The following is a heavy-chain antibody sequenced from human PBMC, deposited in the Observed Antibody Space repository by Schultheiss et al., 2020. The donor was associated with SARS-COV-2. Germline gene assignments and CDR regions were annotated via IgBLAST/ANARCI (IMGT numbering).Heavy chain of an antibody. CDR1: GYSFTRYW. CDR2: IYPGDSDT. V-gene: IGHV5-51*01. CDR3: ARYSGHLWFGDRPDDWFDP. D-gene: IGHD3-10*01. Sequence: GGSLRLSCKGSGYSFTRYWIGWVRQMPGKGLEWMGIIYPGDSDTRYSPSFQGQVTISADKSISTAYLQWSSLKASDTAMYYCARYSGHLWFGDRPDDWFDPWGQGTLVTVSS. J-gene: IGHJ5*02.